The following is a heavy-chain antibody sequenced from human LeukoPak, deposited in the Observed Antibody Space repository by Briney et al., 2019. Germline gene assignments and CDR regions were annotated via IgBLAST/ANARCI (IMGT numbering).Heavy chain of an antibody. J-gene: IGHJ4*02. V-gene: IGHV4-59*01. CDR1: GGSISSYY. D-gene: IGHD4-17*01. CDR2: IYYSGST. CDR3: ARTGSTVTMLYPFDH. Sequence: SETLSLTCTVSGGSISSYYWNWVRQPAGKGLEWIGYIYYSGSTNYNPSLKSRVSISVDTSKNQFSLKLSSVTAADTAVYYCARTGSTVTMLYPFDHWGQGTLVTVSS.